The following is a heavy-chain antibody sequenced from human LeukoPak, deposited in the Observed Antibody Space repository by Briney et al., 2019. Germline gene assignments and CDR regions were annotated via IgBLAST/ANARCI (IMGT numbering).Heavy chain of an antibody. Sequence: SETLSLTCTVSGGSISSSSYYWSWIRQPPGKGLEWIGEINHSGSTNYNPSLKSRVTISVDTSKNQFSLKLSSVTAADTAVYYCARGYPRWFTMGYWGQGTLVTVSS. D-gene: IGHD2-15*01. CDR3: ARGYPRWFTMGY. CDR2: INHSGST. CDR1: GGSISSSSYY. V-gene: IGHV4-39*07. J-gene: IGHJ4*02.